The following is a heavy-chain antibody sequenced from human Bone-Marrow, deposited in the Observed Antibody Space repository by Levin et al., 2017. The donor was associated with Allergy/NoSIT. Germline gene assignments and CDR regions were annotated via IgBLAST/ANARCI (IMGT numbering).Heavy chain of an antibody. Sequence: ESGPTLVKPTQTLTLTCSFSGFSLSSSGMRVGWIRQSPGKALEWLARIDWDDEKFYSTSLRSRLTISKDASENQVVLTITNMEPVDTGTYYCARSMVAPGYQYFGMDVWGQGTTVTVSS. J-gene: IGHJ6*02. CDR1: GFSLSSSGMR. CDR2: IDWDDEK. D-gene: IGHD5-12*01. CDR3: ARSMVAPGYQYFGMDV. V-gene: IGHV2-70*04.